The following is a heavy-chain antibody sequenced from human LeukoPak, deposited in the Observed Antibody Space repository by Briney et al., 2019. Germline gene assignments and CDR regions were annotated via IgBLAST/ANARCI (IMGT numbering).Heavy chain of an antibody. CDR2: IYYSGST. D-gene: IGHD6-19*01. J-gene: IGHJ4*02. CDR1: GGSISSSSYY. Sequence: SETLSLTCTVSGGSISSSSYYWGWIRQPPGKGLVWIGSIYYSGSTYYNPSLKSRITITVDTSKNQFSLKLSSVTAADKAVYYCARHSSGWYDDYWGQGTLVTVSS. V-gene: IGHV4-39*01. CDR3: ARHSSGWYDDY.